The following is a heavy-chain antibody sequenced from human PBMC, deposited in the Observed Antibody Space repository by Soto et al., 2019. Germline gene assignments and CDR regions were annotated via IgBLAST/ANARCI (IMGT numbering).Heavy chain of an antibody. CDR2: IIPIFGRA. V-gene: IGHV1-69*13. CDR1: GGTFRNHG. Sequence: ASVKVSCKASGGTFRNHGTSWVRQAPGQGLEWVGGIIPIFGRAKYAQRFQGRVTISADESTSTAYMELSSLRSDDTAVYYCARGFELRYFDWLVPGDYWGQGTLVTVSS. D-gene: IGHD3-9*01. CDR3: ARGFELRYFDWLVPGDY. J-gene: IGHJ4*02.